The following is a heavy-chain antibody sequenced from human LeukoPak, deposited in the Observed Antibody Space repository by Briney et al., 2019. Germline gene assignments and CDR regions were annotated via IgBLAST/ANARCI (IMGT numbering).Heavy chain of an antibody. D-gene: IGHD1-26*01. J-gene: IGHJ4*02. CDR1: GFTVSSNY. CDR3: AREGVVGDFDY. CDR2: IYSGGST. Sequence: GGSLRLSCAASGFTVSSNYMSWLRQAPGKGLEWVSVIYSGGSTYYADSVKGRFTISRDNSKNTLYLQMNSLRAEDTAVYYCAREGVVGDFDYWGQGTLVTVSS. V-gene: IGHV3-66*02.